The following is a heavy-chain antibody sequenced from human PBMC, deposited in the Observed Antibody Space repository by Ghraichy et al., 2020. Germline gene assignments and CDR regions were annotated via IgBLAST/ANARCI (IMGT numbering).Heavy chain of an antibody. Sequence: SETLSLTCAVYGGSFSGYYWSWIRQPPGKGLEWIGEINHSGSTNYNPSLKSRVTISVDTSKNQFSLKLSSVTAADTAVYYCARGYWFDPWGQGTLVTVSS. CDR1: GGSFSGYY. CDR2: INHSGST. J-gene: IGHJ5*02. V-gene: IGHV4-34*01. CDR3: ARGYWFDP.